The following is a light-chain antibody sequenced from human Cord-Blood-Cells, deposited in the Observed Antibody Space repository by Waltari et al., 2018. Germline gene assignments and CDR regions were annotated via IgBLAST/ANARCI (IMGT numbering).Light chain of an antibody. Sequence: QSALTQPASVSGSRGQSVTISCTGTSSDVGSYNLVSWYQQHPGKTPNHMIYEGSKRPSGVSNRFSGSKSGNTASLTISGLQAEDEADYYCCSYAGSSTYYVFGTGTKVTVL. V-gene: IGLV2-23*01. CDR2: EGS. J-gene: IGLJ1*01. CDR3: CSYAGSSTYYV. CDR1: SSDVGSYNL.